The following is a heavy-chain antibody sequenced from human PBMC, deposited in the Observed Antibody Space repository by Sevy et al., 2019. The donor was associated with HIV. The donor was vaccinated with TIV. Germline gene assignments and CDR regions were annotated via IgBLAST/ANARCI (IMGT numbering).Heavy chain of an antibody. CDR3: ARDQGTMGFDP. D-gene: IGHD3-3*01. Sequence: GGSLRLSCAASGFTFSSYGMHWVRQAPGKGLEWVAVIWYDGSNKYYADSVKGRFTISRDNSKNTLYLQMYSLRAEDTAVYYCARDQGTMGFDPWGQGTLVTVSS. CDR1: GFTFSSYG. CDR2: IWYDGSNK. V-gene: IGHV3-33*01. J-gene: IGHJ5*02.